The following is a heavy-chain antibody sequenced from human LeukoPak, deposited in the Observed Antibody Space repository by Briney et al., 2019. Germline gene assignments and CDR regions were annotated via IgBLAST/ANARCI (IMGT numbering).Heavy chain of an antibody. J-gene: IGHJ4*02. CDR3: SRSLDY. CDR2: INQGGSVL. CDR1: GFPFSDYW. Sequence: PGGSLRLSCAASGFPFSDYWMDWVRQAPGKGMEWVANINQGGSVLYYAPSVKGRFTISRDNAKNSLYLQMNSLRAEDTAVYYCSRSLDYLGQGALVTVSS. V-gene: IGHV3-7*01.